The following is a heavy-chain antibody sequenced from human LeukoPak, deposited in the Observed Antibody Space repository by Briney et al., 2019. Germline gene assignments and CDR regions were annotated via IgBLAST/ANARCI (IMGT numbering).Heavy chain of an antibody. Sequence: PGGSLRLSCAASGFTFSNYAMHWVRQAPGKGLEWVAVISNDGSNKYYADSVKGRFTISRNNAKNSLYLQMNSLRAEDTAVYYCARVLSGRGSLYDYYYYMDVWGKGTTVTISS. CDR1: GFTFSNYA. J-gene: IGHJ6*03. V-gene: IGHV3-30*14. CDR3: ARVLSGRGSLYDYYYYMDV. CDR2: ISNDGSNK. D-gene: IGHD3-10*01.